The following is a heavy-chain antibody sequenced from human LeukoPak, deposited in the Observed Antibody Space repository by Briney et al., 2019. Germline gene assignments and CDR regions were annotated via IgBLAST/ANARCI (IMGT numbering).Heavy chain of an antibody. CDR3: ATVWSGYY. Sequence: GGSLRLSCTASGLSLNNYAMSWVRQAPGKGLEWVSSISSSSYIYYADSVKGRFTISRDNAKNSLYLQMNSLRAEDTAVYYCATVWSGYYWGQGTLVTVSS. D-gene: IGHD3-3*01. V-gene: IGHV3-21*01. CDR1: GLSLNNYA. J-gene: IGHJ4*02. CDR2: ISSSSYI.